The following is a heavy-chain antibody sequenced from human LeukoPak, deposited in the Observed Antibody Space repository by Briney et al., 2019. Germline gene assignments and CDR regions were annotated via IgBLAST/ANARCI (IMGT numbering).Heavy chain of an antibody. D-gene: IGHD3-3*01. CDR1: GFTFSSYA. J-gene: IGHJ4*02. Sequence: PGRSLRLSCAASGFTFSSYAMSWVRQAPGKGLEWVSAISGSGDSTYYADSVKGRFTISRDSSKNTLYLQMNSLRAEDTAVYYCAKDLVTIFGVADYWGQGTLVTVSS. CDR2: ISGSGDST. CDR3: AKDLVTIFGVADY. V-gene: IGHV3-23*01.